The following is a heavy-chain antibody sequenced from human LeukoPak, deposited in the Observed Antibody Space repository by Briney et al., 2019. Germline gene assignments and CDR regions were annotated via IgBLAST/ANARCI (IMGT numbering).Heavy chain of an antibody. CDR2: IDTDGGGT. J-gene: IGHJ4*02. Sequence: GGSLTLSCSGSGLTLSTFAMHRVRQAPGQGLEYVSAIDTDGGGTYYADSVKGRFTISRDKSKNTLYLQMRSLRAEDTAVYYCMTRDTSGYWGQGTLVTVSS. D-gene: IGHD3-10*01. CDR3: MTRDTSGY. CDR1: GLTLSTFA. V-gene: IGHV3-64D*09.